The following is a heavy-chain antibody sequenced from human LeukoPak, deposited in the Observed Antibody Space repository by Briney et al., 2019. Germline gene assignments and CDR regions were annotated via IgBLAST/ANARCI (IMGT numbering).Heavy chain of an antibody. V-gene: IGHV1-46*01. D-gene: IGHD5-18*01. CDR1: GGTFSSYA. Sequence: ASVKVSCKASGGTFSSYAISWVRQAPGQGLEWMGIINPSGGSTSYAQKFQGRVTMTRDTSTSTVYMELSSLRSEDTAVYYCARLTYSYGYKLFDYWGQGTLVTVSS. CDR2: INPSGGST. J-gene: IGHJ4*02. CDR3: ARLTYSYGYKLFDY.